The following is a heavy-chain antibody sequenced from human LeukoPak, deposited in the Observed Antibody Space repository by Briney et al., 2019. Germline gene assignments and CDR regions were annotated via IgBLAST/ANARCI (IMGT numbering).Heavy chain of an antibody. CDR1: GFTFSSYA. CDR3: ARDGGIAAAGSFDY. D-gene: IGHD6-13*01. Sequence: GGSLRLSCAASGFTFSSYAMHWVRQAPGKGLEWVAVISYDGSNKYYADSVKGRFTISRDNSKNTLYLQMKSLRAEDTAVYYCARDGGIAAAGSFDYWGQGTLVTVSS. V-gene: IGHV3-30-3*01. J-gene: IGHJ4*02. CDR2: ISYDGSNK.